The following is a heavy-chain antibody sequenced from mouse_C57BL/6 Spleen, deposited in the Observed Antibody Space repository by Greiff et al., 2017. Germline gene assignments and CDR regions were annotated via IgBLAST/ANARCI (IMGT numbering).Heavy chain of an antibody. CDR1: GYTFTSYW. V-gene: IGHV1-52*01. CDR2: IDPSDSET. J-gene: IGHJ3*01. Sequence: VQLVESGAELVRPGSSVKLSCKASGYTFTSYWMHWVKQRPIQGLEWIGNIDPSDSETHYNQKFKDKATLTVDKSSSTAYMQLSSLTSEDSAVYYCARSLYDGYYGCFAYWGQGTLVTVSA. CDR3: ARSLYDGYYGCFAY. D-gene: IGHD2-3*01.